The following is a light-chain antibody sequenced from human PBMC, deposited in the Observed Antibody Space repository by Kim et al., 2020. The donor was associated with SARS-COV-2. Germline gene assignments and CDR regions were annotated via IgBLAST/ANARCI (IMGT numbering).Light chain of an antibody. CDR1: QNIETN. CDR2: AAS. CDR3: QQSYSGPHS. V-gene: IGKV1-39*01. J-gene: IGKJ2*03. Sequence: DIQLTQSPSSLSASVGDTVTIVCRASQNIETNLNWYQRSAGKAPKLLIYAASVLRSGVPPRFSGSGSGTLFTLDINTVQPDDFATYYCQQSYSGPHSFGQGTKLEI.